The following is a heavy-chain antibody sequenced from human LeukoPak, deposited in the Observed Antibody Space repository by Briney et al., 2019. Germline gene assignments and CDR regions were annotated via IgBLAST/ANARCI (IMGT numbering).Heavy chain of an antibody. CDR1: GFTFSSWG. CDR2: IWYDGTNK. D-gene: IGHD1-1*01. J-gene: IGHJ4*02. V-gene: IGHV3-33*06. Sequence: GGSLRLSCAASGFTFSSWGMHWVRQAPGKGLEWVAVIWYDGTNKYYADSVKGRFTISRDNSKNTLYLQMNSLRAEDTAMYYCAKDVTTGTLALDYWGQGTLVTVSS. CDR3: AKDVTTGTLALDY.